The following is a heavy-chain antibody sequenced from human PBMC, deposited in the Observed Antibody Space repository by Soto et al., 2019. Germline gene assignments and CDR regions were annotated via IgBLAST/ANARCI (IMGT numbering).Heavy chain of an antibody. CDR1: GDSVSSNSAA. CDR2: TYYRSKWYN. J-gene: IGHJ2*01. D-gene: IGHD1-26*01. V-gene: IGHV6-1*01. Sequence: SQTLSLTCAISGDSVSSNSAAWNWIRQSPSRGLEWLGRTYYRSKWYNDYAVSVKSRITINPDTSKNPFSLQLNSVTPEDTAVYYCARDQVVGATTDNWYFDLWGRGTLVTVSS. CDR3: ARDQVVGATTDNWYFDL.